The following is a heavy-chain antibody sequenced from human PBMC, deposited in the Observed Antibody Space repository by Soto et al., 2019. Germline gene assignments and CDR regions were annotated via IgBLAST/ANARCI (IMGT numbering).Heavy chain of an antibody. Sequence: PTLVNPTQTLTLTCTFSGFSLSTTGAREEWIRQRPGTALEWLAHIYWSDARRYTPSLKRRPSTTTDTPKNQWALTTPNSDPVDTATYYCAHCPTHPVAAAGTLGFDPWGQGTLVTVSS. D-gene: IGHD6-13*01. J-gene: IGHJ5*02. CDR3: AHCPTHPVAAAGTLGFDP. V-gene: IGHV2-5*01. CDR2: IYWSDAR. CDR1: GFSLSTTGAR.